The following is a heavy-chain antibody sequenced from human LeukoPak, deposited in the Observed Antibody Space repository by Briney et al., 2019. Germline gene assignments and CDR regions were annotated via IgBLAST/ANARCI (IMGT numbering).Heavy chain of an antibody. D-gene: IGHD3-22*01. Sequence: KASETLSLTCTVSGVSISNYFWNWIRQPPGKGLEWIGFIHHSGNTNSNPSLKSRDTMSADTSKSQFSLELTSVTAADTAVYFCARGGMSTYYNSGGYFSYWGQGILVTVSS. V-gene: IGHV4-59*01. J-gene: IGHJ4*02. CDR3: ARGGMSTYYNSGGYFSY. CDR2: IHHSGNT. CDR1: GVSISNYF.